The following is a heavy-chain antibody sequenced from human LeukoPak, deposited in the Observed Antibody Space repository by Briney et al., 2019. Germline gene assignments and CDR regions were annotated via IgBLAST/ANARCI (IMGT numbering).Heavy chain of an antibody. CDR3: TTAVVGATPHVY. D-gene: IGHD1-26*01. CDR1: GFTFSNAW. CDR2: IKSKTDGGTT. Sequence: GGSLRLSCAASGFTFSNAWMSWVRQAPGKGLEWVGRIKSKTDGGTTDYAAPVKGGFTISRDDSKNTLYLQMDSLKTEDTAVYYCTTAVVGATPHVYWGQGTLVTVSS. J-gene: IGHJ4*02. V-gene: IGHV3-15*01.